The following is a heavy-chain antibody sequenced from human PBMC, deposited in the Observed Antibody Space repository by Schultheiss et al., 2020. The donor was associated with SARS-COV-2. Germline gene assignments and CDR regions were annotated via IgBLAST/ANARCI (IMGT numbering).Heavy chain of an antibody. Sequence: SETLSLTCTVSGGSISSYYWSWIRQPPGKGLEWIGSIYYSGSTYYNPSLKSRVTISVDTSKNQFSLKLSSVTAADTAVYYCARGGPLFSIVVVPAASSPTTDYWGQGTLVTVSS. CDR3: ARGGPLFSIVVVPAASSPTTDY. V-gene: IGHV4-59*12. D-gene: IGHD2-2*01. J-gene: IGHJ4*02. CDR2: IYYSGST. CDR1: GGSISSYY.